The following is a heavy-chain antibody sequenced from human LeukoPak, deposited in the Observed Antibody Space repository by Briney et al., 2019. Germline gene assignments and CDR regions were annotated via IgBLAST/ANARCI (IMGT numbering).Heavy chain of an antibody. Sequence: GRSLRLSCAAPGFTFDDYAMHWVRQAPGKGLEWVSGISWNSGSIGYADSVKGRFTISRDNAKNSLYLQMNSLRAEDTALYYCAKAARWGDFDYWGQGTLVTVSS. J-gene: IGHJ4*02. D-gene: IGHD3-16*01. CDR3: AKAARWGDFDY. CDR2: ISWNSGSI. V-gene: IGHV3-9*01. CDR1: GFTFDDYA.